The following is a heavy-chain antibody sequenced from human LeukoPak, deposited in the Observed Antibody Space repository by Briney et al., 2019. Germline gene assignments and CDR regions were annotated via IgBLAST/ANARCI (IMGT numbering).Heavy chain of an antibody. D-gene: IGHD1-14*01. J-gene: IGHJ6*03. CDR1: GGSISSGGYY. CDR2: IYYSGST. Sequence: NPSQTLSLTCTASGGSISSGGYYWSWIRQHPGKGLEWIGYIYYSGSTYYNPSLRSRVTISVDTSKDQFSLKLSSVTAADTAVYYCARADDYSITGYYYYYMDVWGKGTTVTVSS. V-gene: IGHV4-31*03. CDR3: ARADDYSITGYYYYYMDV.